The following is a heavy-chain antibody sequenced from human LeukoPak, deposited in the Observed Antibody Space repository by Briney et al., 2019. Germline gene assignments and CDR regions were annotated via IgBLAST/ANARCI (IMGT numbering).Heavy chain of an antibody. Sequence: PGGSLRPSCAASGFTFSSYWMHWVRQAPGKGLVWVSRINSDGSSTSYADSVKGRFTISRDSAKNTLYLQMNSLRAEDTAVYYCARRGYSGYDLDYWGQGTLVTVS. J-gene: IGHJ4*02. V-gene: IGHV3-74*01. CDR1: GFTFSSYW. CDR2: INSDGSST. CDR3: ARRGYSGYDLDY. D-gene: IGHD5-12*01.